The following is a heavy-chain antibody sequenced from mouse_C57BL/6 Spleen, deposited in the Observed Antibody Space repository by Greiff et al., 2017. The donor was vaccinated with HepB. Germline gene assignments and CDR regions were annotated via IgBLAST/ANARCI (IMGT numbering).Heavy chain of an antibody. J-gene: IGHJ3*01. CDR3: ARHSHGSSYEWFAY. CDR2: IYPGDGDT. D-gene: IGHD1-1*01. Sequence: QVHVKQSGAELVKPGASVKISCKASGYAFSSYWMNWVKQRPGKGLEWIGQIYPGDGDTNYNGKFKGKATLTADKSSSTAYMQLSSLTSEDSAVYFCARHSHGSSYEWFAYWGQGTLVTVSA. V-gene: IGHV1-80*01. CDR1: GYAFSSYW.